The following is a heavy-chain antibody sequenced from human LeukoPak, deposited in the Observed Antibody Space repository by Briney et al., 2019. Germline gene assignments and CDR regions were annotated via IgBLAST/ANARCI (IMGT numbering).Heavy chain of an antibody. D-gene: IGHD3-22*01. J-gene: IGHJ4*02. Sequence: GGSLRLSCVVSEFTFSNNWMYWVRQAPGKGLVWVSRISSDGSSTDFADSVKGRFTISRDNAKNSLYLQMNSLRAEDTALYYCAKDIVGYYDSSGYFDYWGQGTLVTVSS. V-gene: IGHV3-74*01. CDR1: EFTFSNNW. CDR3: AKDIVGYYDSSGYFDY. CDR2: ISSDGSST.